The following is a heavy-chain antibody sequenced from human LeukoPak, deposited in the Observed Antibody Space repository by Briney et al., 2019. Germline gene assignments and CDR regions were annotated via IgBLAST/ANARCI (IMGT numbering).Heavy chain of an antibody. CDR2: IIPIFGTA. CDR3: AREAYGSGSTYYFDY. V-gene: IGHV1-69*06. CDR1: GGTFSSYA. D-gene: IGHD3-10*01. Sequence: ASVKVSCKASGGTFSSYAISWVRQAPGQGLEWMGGIIPIFGTANYAQKFQGRVTITADKSTSTAYMELSSLRSEDTAVYYCAREAYGSGSTYYFDYWGQGTLVTVSS. J-gene: IGHJ4*02.